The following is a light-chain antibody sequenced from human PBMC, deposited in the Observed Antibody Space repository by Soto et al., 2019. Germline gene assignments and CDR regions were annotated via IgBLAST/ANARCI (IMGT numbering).Light chain of an antibody. CDR1: QGIKNN. CDR3: QHLNSYPLT. Sequence: DIQLTQSPSSLSASVGERATITCRASQGIKNNLAWYQQEPGKAPNLLIYAASRLASGVPSRFSGSGSGTDFTLTSSILQPEDVANYYCQHLNSYPLTFGGGTKVEIK. J-gene: IGKJ4*01. V-gene: IGKV1-9*01. CDR2: AAS.